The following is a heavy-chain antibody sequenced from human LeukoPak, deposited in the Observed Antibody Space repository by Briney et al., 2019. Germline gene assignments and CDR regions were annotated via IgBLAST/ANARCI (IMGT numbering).Heavy chain of an antibody. CDR1: GYIFTGYY. CDR2: INPNSGDT. D-gene: IGHD5-18*01. V-gene: IGHV1-2*02. J-gene: IGHJ4*02. CDR3: ARTDGYHQTYFDY. Sequence: ASVKVSCKASGYIFTGYYMHWVRQAPGQGLEWMGWINPNSGDTNYAQKLQGRVTMTTDTSTSTAYMELRSLRSDDTTVYYCARTDGYHQTYFDYWGQGTLVTVSS.